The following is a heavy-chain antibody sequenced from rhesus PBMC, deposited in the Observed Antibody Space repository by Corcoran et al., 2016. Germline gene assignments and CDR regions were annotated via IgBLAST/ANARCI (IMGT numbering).Heavy chain of an antibody. V-gene: IGHV4S7*01. CDR1: GGSISGGYG. CDR2: IFGSIGST. J-gene: IGHJ4*01. D-gene: IGHD3-3*01. Sequence: QVQLQESGPGLVKPSETLSLTCAASGGSISGGYGWSWIRRPPGKGLGWIGHIFGSIGSTYYNPSLKSRVTISRDTSKNQFSLKLSSVTAADTAVYYCARGGLVTFDYWGQGVLVTVSS. CDR3: ARGGLVTFDY.